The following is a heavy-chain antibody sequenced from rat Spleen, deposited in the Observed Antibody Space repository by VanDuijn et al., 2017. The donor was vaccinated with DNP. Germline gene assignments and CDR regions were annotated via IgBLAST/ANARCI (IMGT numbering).Heavy chain of an antibody. V-gene: IGHV2S12*01. J-gene: IGHJ2*01. CDR1: GFSLTKYG. Sequence: QVQLKESGPGLVQPSQTLSLTCTVSGFSLTKYGISWVRQPPGKGLEWIVAISSGGSSYFNSALKSRLSISRDTSTSQVFLKMTSLQTEDTDIYFCSREEPRVLSFFSTLFDYWGQGVMVTVSS. CDR2: ISSGGSS. D-gene: IGHD1-2*01. CDR3: SREEPRVLSFFSTLFDY.